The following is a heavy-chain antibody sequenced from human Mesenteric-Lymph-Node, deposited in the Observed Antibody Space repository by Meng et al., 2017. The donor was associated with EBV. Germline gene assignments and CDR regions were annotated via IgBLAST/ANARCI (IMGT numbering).Heavy chain of an antibody. V-gene: IGHV4-61*01. CDR3: ARETRERYFEFDY. D-gene: IGHD2/OR15-2a*01. Sequence: LRESVPWLVNASETLSLHGTCSDGSVSSGLYSWSWICQSPGKGLEWIGYICFGGSTYYNPSLKNRVTISIDRSKNQFSVKLDSVTAADTAVYYCARETRERYFEFDYWGQGTLVTVSS. CDR1: DGSVSSGLYS. CDR2: ICFGGST. J-gene: IGHJ4*02.